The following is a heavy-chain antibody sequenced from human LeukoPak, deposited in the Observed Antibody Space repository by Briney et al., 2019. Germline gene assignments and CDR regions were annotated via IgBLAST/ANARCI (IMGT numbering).Heavy chain of an antibody. V-gene: IGHV3-64*01. CDR3: ARDHNYDYVWGSYPGY. J-gene: IGHJ4*02. Sequence: GGSLRLSCAASGFTFSIYAMHWVRQAPGKGLEYVSAISSNGVSTYYANSVKGRFTISRDNSKNTLYLQMGSLRAEDMAVYYCARDHNYDYVWGSYPGYWGQGTLVTVSS. D-gene: IGHD3-16*02. CDR1: GFTFSIYA. CDR2: ISSNGVST.